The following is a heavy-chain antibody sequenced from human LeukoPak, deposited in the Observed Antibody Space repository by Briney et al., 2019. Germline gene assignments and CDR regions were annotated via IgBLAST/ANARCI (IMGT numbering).Heavy chain of an antibody. D-gene: IGHD3-22*01. J-gene: IGHJ4*02. CDR2: ISHSGSNL. CDR3: ARGDSSGVPDY. Sequence: PEGSLRLSCAASGFTFSDSFMNWIRQAPGKGLEWLSYISHSGSNLDYAESVRGRFTISRDNANHSLYLQINSLRAEDTAVYYCARGDSSGVPDYWGQGTLVTVSS. V-gene: IGHV3-11*01. CDR1: GFTFSDSF.